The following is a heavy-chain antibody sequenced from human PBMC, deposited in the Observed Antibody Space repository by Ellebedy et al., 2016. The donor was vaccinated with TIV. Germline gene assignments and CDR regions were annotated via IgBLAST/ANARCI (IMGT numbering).Heavy chain of an antibody. CDR2: IYYRGNT. Sequence: MPSETLSLTCNVSGDSISSIIHYWDWIRQSPGKGPEWIGSIYYRGNTYYNPSLKSRVSISLDTSKNQFSLRLNSVTAADTAIYYCARHQRPRYNLDWFDPWGQGTLVTVSS. CDR3: ARHQRPRYNLDWFDP. CDR1: GDSISSIIHY. D-gene: IGHD1-20*01. J-gene: IGHJ5*02. V-gene: IGHV4-39*01.